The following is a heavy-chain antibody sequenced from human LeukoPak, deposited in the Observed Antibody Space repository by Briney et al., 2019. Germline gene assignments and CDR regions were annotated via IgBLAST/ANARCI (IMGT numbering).Heavy chain of an antibody. Sequence: ASVKVSCTASGATFSSYAISWVRQAPGQGLEWMGGIIPIFGTANYAQKFQGRVTITTDESTSTAYMELSSLRSGDTAVYYCARGSCSSTSCYKNVWGKGTTATVSS. J-gene: IGHJ6*04. CDR2: IIPIFGTA. D-gene: IGHD2-2*02. CDR3: ARGSCSSTSCYKNV. V-gene: IGHV1-69*05. CDR1: GATFSSYA.